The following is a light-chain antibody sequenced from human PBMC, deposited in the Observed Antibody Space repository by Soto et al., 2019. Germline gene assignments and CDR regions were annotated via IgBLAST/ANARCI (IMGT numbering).Light chain of an antibody. V-gene: IGKV3-20*01. J-gene: IGKJ1*01. CDR2: GAS. CDR3: QQYGSSPLT. Sequence: EIVLTQSPGTLSLSPGEIATLSCRASQSVSSSYLAWYKQKPGQAPRLLLYGASSRAPGIPDRFSGSGSGTAFTPTNSRLEPEDFAEYYCQQYGSSPLTFGQGTKVEI. CDR1: QSVSSSY.